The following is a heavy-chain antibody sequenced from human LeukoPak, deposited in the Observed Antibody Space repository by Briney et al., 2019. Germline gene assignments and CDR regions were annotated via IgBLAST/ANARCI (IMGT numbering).Heavy chain of an antibody. V-gene: IGHV3-23*01. J-gene: IGHJ4*02. Sequence: GGSLRLSCAASGFTFSSYAMSWVRQAPGKGLEWVSGFSGSGGITYYADSVKGRFTISRDNSKNTLYLQMNSLRAEDTAVYYCAKSPSPSGSSEFDSWGQGTLVTVSS. CDR1: GFTFSSYA. CDR3: AKSPSPSGSSEFDS. CDR2: FSGSGGIT. D-gene: IGHD1-26*01.